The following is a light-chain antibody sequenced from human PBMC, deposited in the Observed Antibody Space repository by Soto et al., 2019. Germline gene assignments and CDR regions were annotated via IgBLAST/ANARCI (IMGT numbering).Light chain of an antibody. CDR3: QTWGTGFQF. CDR1: SGHSSYA. J-gene: IGLJ2*01. Sequence: QSVLTQSPSASASLGASVKLTCTLSSGHSSYAIAWHQKQPGKGPRYLMDLNNDGSHTKGDGIPDRFSGSSSGADRYLIISSLQSEDEADYYCQTWGTGFQFFGGGTKLTAL. V-gene: IGLV4-69*01. CDR2: LNNDGSH.